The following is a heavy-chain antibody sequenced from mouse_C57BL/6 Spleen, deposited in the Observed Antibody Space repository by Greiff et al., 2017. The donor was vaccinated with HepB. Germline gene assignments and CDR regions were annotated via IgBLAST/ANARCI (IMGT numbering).Heavy chain of an antibody. Sequence: QVHVKQPGTELVKPGASVKLSCKASGYTFTSYWMHWVKQRPGQGLEWIGNINPSNGGTNYNEKFKSKATLTVDKSSSTAYMQLSSLTSEDSAVYYCARGTMRDAMDYWGQGTSVTVSS. CDR3: ARGTMRDAMDY. CDR1: GYTFTSYW. CDR2: INPSNGGT. V-gene: IGHV1-53*01. J-gene: IGHJ4*01. D-gene: IGHD2-4*01.